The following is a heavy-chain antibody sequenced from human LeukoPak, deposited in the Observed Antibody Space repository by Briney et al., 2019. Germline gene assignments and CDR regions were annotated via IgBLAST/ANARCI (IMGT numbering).Heavy chain of an antibody. CDR3: ASRLWFGENYYGMDV. J-gene: IGHJ6*02. D-gene: IGHD3-10*01. Sequence: GGSLRLSCAASGFTFSSYSMNWVRQAPGKGLEWVSYISSSSSTIYYADSVKGRFTISRDNAKNSLYLQMNSLRAEDTAVYYCASRLWFGENYYGMDVWGQGTTVTVSS. V-gene: IGHV3-48*04. CDR2: ISSSSSTI. CDR1: GFTFSSYS.